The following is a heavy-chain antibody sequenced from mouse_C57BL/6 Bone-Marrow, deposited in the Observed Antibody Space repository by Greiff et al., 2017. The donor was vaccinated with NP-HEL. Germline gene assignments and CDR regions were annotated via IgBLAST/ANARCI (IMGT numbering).Heavy chain of an antibody. Sequence: QVQLQQSGPGLVAPSGFSLTCYGVHWVRQPPGKGLEWLVVIWSDGSTTYNSALKSRLSISKDNSKCQVCLKMNSLQTDDTTMYYCAREGDDYGSSYTWYWYFDVWGTGTTVTVAS. CDR1: FSLTCYG. J-gene: IGHJ1*03. V-gene: IGHV2-6*03. CDR2: IWSDGST. CDR3: AREGDDYGSSYTWYWYFDV. D-gene: IGHD1-1*01.